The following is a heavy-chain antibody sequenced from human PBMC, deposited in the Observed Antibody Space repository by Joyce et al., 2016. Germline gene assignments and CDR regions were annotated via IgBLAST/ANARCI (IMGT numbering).Heavy chain of an antibody. Sequence: QVQLVQSGAEVKKPGASVKVSCKASGYTFTNYYMHWGRQSPGQGLEWMGIINPSSGSTNTAQEFQGRGTKTRDTSTSTVYRELSSLRSEDTAVYYCARDTAMATGYYYYGMDVWGQGTTVTVSS. CDR1: GYTFTNYY. V-gene: IGHV1-46*01. D-gene: IGHD5-18*01. CDR3: ARDTAMATGYYYYGMDV. CDR2: INPSSGST. J-gene: IGHJ6*02.